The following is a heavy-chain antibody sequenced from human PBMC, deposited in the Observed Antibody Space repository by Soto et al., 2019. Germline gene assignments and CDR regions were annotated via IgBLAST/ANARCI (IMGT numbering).Heavy chain of an antibody. CDR1: GYSFTSYW. CDR2: IYPGDSDT. D-gene: IGHD4-17*01. CDR3: ARPTTVVTPGDAFDI. J-gene: IGHJ3*02. V-gene: IGHV5-51*01. Sequence: GESLKISCKGSGYSFTSYWIGWVRQMPGKGLEWMGIIYPGDSDTRYSPSFQGQVTISADKSISTAYLQWSSLKASDTATYYCARPTTVVTPGDAFDIWGQGTMVTVSS.